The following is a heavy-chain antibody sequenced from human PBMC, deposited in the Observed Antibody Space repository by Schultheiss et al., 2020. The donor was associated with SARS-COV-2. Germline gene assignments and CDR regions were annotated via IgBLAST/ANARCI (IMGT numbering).Heavy chain of an antibody. V-gene: IGHV1-2*02. D-gene: IGHD2-2*01. Sequence: ASVKVSCKASGYTFTGYYMHWVRQAPGQGLEWMGWINPNSGGTNYAQKFQGRVTMTRDTSISTAYMELNSLTSDDTAVYYCARGPPQLVVPAAILDYWGQGTLVTVSS. CDR2: INPNSGGT. J-gene: IGHJ4*02. CDR3: ARGPPQLVVPAAILDY. CDR1: GYTFTGYY.